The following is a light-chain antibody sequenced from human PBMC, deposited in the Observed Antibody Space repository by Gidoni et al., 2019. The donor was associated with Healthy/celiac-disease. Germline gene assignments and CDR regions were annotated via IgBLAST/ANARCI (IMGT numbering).Light chain of an antibody. CDR3: QQYNSYSSDS. Sequence: DIQMTQSPSTLSASVGDRVTITCRASQSISSWLAWYQQKPGKAPKLLIYKASSLESGVPSRFSGSGSGTEFTLTISSLQPDDFATYYCQQYNSYSSDSFXQXTKLEIK. J-gene: IGKJ2*03. V-gene: IGKV1-5*03. CDR1: QSISSW. CDR2: KAS.